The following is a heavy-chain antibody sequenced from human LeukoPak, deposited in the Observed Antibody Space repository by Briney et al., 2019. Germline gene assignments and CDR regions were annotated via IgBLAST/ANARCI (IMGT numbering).Heavy chain of an antibody. V-gene: IGHV4-59*01. Sequence: SETLSLTCTVSGGSISSYYWSWIRQPPGKGLEWIGYIYYSGSTNYNPSLKSRVTISVDTSKNQFPLKLSSVTAADTAVYYCARDSDYDRAFDIWGQGTMVTVSS. D-gene: IGHD3-22*01. CDR1: GGSISSYY. J-gene: IGHJ3*02. CDR3: ARDSDYDRAFDI. CDR2: IYYSGST.